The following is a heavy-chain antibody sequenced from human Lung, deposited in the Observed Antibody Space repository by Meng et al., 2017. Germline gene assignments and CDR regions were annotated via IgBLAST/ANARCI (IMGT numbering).Heavy chain of an antibody. CDR2: ISSGSSYI. Sequence: VQLVESGGGLVKPGGSLTLSCAASGFTFSDYSMNWVRQAPGKGLEWVSSISSGSSYIYYADSVKGRFTISRDNAKNSLYLHMNSLRVEDTGLYYCARDYGGNSGGYWGQGTLVTVPS. CDR1: GFTFSDYS. V-gene: IGHV3-21*03. CDR3: ARDYGGNSGGY. D-gene: IGHD4-23*01. J-gene: IGHJ4*02.